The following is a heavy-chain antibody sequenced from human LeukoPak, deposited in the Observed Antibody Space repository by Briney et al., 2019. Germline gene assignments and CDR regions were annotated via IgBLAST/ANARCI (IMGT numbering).Heavy chain of an antibody. CDR1: GFTFSSYV. Sequence: GGSLRLSCAASGFTFSSYVMTWVRQAPRKGLEWVSSISGSGSNTYYADAVKGRFTISRDNSKTTLYLQMDSLRAEDTAVYYCAKAPAYDTSGYYSDFWGQGTLVTVSS. CDR2: ISGSGSNT. CDR3: AKAPAYDTSGYYSDF. J-gene: IGHJ4*02. D-gene: IGHD3-22*01. V-gene: IGHV3-23*01.